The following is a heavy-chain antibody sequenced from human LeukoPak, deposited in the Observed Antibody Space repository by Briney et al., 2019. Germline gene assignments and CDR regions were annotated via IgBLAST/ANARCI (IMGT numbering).Heavy chain of an antibody. CDR2: ISRSSGTI. J-gene: IGHJ4*02. CDR3: AKDSGGSWDY. V-gene: IGHV3-48*01. CDR1: GFTFSSYS. Sequence: GGSLGLSCAASGFTFSSYSMNWVRQAPGKGLEWVSYISRSSGTIYYADSVKGRFTISRDNSKNTLYLQMNSLRAEDTAIFYCAKDSGGSWDYWGQGTLVTVSS. D-gene: IGHD2-15*01.